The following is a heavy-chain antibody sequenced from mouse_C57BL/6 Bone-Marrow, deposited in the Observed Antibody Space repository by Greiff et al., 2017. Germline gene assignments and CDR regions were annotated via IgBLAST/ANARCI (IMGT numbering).Heavy chain of an antibody. Sequence: VQFQQSGTVLARPGASVKMSCKTSGYTFTSYWMHWVKQRPGQGLEWIGAIYPGNSDTSYNQKFKGKAKLTAVTSASTAYMELSSLTNEDSAVYYCTRRGFYYYGSSFFPWFAYWGQGTLVTVSA. V-gene: IGHV1-5*01. J-gene: IGHJ3*01. CDR1: GYTFTSYW. CDR3: TRRGFYYYGSSFFPWFAY. D-gene: IGHD1-1*01. CDR2: IYPGNSDT.